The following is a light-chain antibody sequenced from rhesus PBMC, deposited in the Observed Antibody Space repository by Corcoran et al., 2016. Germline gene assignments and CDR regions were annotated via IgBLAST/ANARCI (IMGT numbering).Light chain of an antibody. CDR3: QQHNSYPWT. J-gene: IGKJ1*01. CDR1: QGISSY. Sequence: DIQMTQSPSTLSASVGDRVTITCRASQGISSYLAWYQQKPGNAPKLRIYAASTLQSGVPSRFSGSGAGTDFTLTISSLQPEDCATYYCQQHNSYPWTFGQGTKVEIK. V-gene: IGKV1-25*01. CDR2: AAS.